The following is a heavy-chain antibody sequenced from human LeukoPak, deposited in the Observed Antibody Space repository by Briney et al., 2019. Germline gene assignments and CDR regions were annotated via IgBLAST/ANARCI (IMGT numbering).Heavy chain of an antibody. D-gene: IGHD3-10*01. Sequence: SETLSLTCTVSGGSISSSSYYWGWIRQPPGKGLEWTGSIYYSGSTYYNPSLKSRVTISVDTSKNQFSLKLSSVTAADTAVYYCARVKVWFGESTFDYWGQGTLVTVSS. V-gene: IGHV4-39*07. J-gene: IGHJ4*02. CDR3: ARVKVWFGESTFDY. CDR2: IYYSGST. CDR1: GGSISSSSYY.